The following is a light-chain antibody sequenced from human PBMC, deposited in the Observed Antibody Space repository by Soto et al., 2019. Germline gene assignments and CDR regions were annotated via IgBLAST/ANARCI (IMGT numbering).Light chain of an antibody. J-gene: IGKJ3*01. V-gene: IGKV1-9*01. CDR1: QGIGSY. Sequence: IPLTQSPSSLSASVGDRVTITCRASQGIGSYLAWYQQKPRKAPALLIYVTSKLQSGVPSRFSGSGSGTDVTLTISSLQPEDFATYYCQQLYSYPFTFGPGTKGDIK. CDR2: VTS. CDR3: QQLYSYPFT.